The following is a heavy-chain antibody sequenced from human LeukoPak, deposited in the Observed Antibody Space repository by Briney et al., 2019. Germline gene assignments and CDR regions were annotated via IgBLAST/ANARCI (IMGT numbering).Heavy chain of an antibody. J-gene: IGHJ4*02. CDR1: GFTFTNAW. V-gene: IGHV3-15*01. D-gene: IGHD3-10*01. CDR3: TTDSQHRGIRGICDY. Sequence: PGGSLRLSCAASGFTFTNAWMNWVRQAPGKGLEWVGRIRSKSDDGTTDYAAPVKGRFIISRDDSKNTLYLQMNSLQTEDTALYFCTTDSQHRGIRGICDYWGQGTLDTVSS. CDR2: IRSKSDDGTT.